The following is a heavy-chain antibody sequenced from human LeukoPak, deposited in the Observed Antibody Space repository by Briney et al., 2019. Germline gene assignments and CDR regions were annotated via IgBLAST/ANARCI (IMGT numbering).Heavy chain of an antibody. J-gene: IGHJ3*02. CDR3: ARWIPSSSYTAAFDI. CDR1: GASISSYY. Sequence: SETLSLTCTVSGASISSYYWSWIRQPPGKGLEWIGYIYYSGSTNYNPSLKSRVTISVDTSKNQFSLKLSSVTAADTAVYYCARWIPSSSYTAAFDIWGQGTMVTVSS. V-gene: IGHV4-59*01. CDR2: IYYSGST. D-gene: IGHD3-16*02.